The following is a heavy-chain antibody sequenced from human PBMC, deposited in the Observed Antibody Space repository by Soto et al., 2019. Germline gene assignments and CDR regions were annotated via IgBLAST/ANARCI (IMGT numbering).Heavy chain of an antibody. J-gene: IGHJ4*02. V-gene: IGHV2-70*11. CDR1: GFLVSTSRMC. CDR3: FLSFPDPIAVTDLFDY. Sequence: GSGPKLGNPTQSLTLTCTFSGFLVSTSRMCVSWIRQSPGKAPEWLARIYWNNDNKYYSTSLKTRLIISKDTSKNRVVLTMTNMDPVDTATYYCFLSFPDPIAVTDLFDYWGQGTLVTVSS. D-gene: IGHD6-19*01. CDR2: IYWNNDNK.